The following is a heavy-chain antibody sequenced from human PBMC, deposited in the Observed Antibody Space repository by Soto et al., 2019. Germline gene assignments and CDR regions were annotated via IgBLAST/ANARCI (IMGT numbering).Heavy chain of an antibody. J-gene: IGHJ4*02. CDR1: GFTFSTYW. V-gene: IGHV3-74*01. Sequence: EVQLVESGRGLVQPGGTLRLSCAASGFTFSTYWMHWVRQVPGKGLVWVSRVNPDGTTTNYAASVKGRFTISRDNAKNTLHLQMNSLRVDDTAVYFCARDLAGVDDSWGQGTLVTVSS. D-gene: IGHD7-27*01. CDR3: ARDLAGVDDS. CDR2: VNPDGTTT.